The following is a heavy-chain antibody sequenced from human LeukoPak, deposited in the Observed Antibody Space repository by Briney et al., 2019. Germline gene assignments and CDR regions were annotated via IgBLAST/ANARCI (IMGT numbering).Heavy chain of an antibody. V-gene: IGHV3-23*01. J-gene: IGHJ3*02. CDR1: GITFSNSA. CDR2: IKKSGDQT. Sequence: GSLKLSCVPSGITFSNSALSWVRQAPGKGLEWVSTIKKSGDQTHYADSVRGLFTISRDIFKNTLYLQMNSLRAEDTAVYHCVKSAGKDGYRDVFDIWGQGTVVTVSS. CDR3: VKSAGKDGYRDVFDI. D-gene: IGHD5-24*01.